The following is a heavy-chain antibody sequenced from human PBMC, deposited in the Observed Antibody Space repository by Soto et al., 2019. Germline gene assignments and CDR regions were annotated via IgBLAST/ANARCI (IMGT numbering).Heavy chain of an antibody. D-gene: IGHD3-10*01. J-gene: IGHJ6*02. CDR1: GFTFSSYG. Sequence: GGSLRLSCAASGFTFSSYGMHWVRQAPGKGLEWVAVIWYDGSNKYYADSVKGRFTISRDNSKNTLYLQMNSLRAEDTAVYYCARIGEDYYGSGSFYGMDVWGQGTTVTASS. V-gene: IGHV3-33*01. CDR3: ARIGEDYYGSGSFYGMDV. CDR2: IWYDGSNK.